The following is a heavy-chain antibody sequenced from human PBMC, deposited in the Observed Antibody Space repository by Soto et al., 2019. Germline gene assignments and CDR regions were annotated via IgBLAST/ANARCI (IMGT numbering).Heavy chain of an antibody. Sequence: EVQLVESGGGLVQPGRSLRLSCAASGLTFDDYAMHWVRQPPGKGLEWVSGITWNSGIIGYADSVKGRFTISRDNAKNSLYLQMNSLRPEDTALYYCAKDQGYSTSYYGYVDLWGRGTLVTVSS. D-gene: IGHD6-13*01. CDR1: GLTFDDYA. V-gene: IGHV3-9*01. CDR2: ITWNSGII. CDR3: AKDQGYSTSYYGYVDL. J-gene: IGHJ2*01.